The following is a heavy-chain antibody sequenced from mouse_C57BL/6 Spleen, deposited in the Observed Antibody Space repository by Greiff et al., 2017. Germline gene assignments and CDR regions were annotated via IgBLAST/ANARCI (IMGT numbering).Heavy chain of an antibody. CDR3: AREVYSVDY. V-gene: IGHV1-82*01. D-gene: IGHD1-1*01. CDR1: GYAFSSSW. CDR2: IYPGDGDT. J-gene: IGHJ4*01. Sequence: QVQLQQSGPELVKPGASVKISCKASGYAFSSSWMNWVKQRPGKGLEWIGRIYPGDGDTNYNGKFKGKATLTADNSSSTAYMQLSSLTSEDSAVYFCAREVYSVDYWGQGTSVTVSS.